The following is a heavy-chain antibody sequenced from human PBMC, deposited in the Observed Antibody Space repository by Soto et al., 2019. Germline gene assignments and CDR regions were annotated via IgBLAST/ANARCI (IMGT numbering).Heavy chain of an antibody. CDR3: ARRGNKGDFDY. D-gene: IGHD3-16*01. Sequence: SETLSLTCTVSGGSISSSSYYWGWIRQPPGKGLEWIGSIYYGGSTYYNPSLESRVTISVDTSKNQFSLKLSSVTAADTAVYYCARRGNKGDFDYWGQGALVTAPQ. V-gene: IGHV4-39*01. J-gene: IGHJ4*02. CDR2: IYYGGST. CDR1: GGSISSSSYY.